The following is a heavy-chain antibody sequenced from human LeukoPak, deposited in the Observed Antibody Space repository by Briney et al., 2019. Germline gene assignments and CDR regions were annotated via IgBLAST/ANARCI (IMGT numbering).Heavy chain of an antibody. V-gene: IGHV4-34*01. D-gene: IGHD6-13*01. J-gene: IGHJ4*02. Sequence: PSETLSLTCAVYGGSFSGYYWSWIRQPPGKGLEWIGEINHSGSTNYNPSLKSRVTISVDTSKNQFSLKLSSVTAADTAVYYCARADFTEAAGRYDYWGQGTLVTVSS. CDR3: ARADFTEAAGRYDY. CDR2: INHSGST. CDR1: GGSFSGYY.